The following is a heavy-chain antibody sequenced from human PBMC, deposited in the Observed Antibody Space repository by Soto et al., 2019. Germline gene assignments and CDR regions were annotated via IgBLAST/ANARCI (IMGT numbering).Heavy chain of an antibody. CDR2: INPNSGGT. V-gene: IGHV1-2*04. D-gene: IGHD6-13*01. Sequence: ASVKVSCKASGGTFSSYAISWLRQAPGQGLEWMGWINPNSGGTNYAQKFQGWVTMTRDTSISTAYMELSRLRSDDTAVYYCARDRRGIAAAGTYYGMDVWGQGTTVTVSS. J-gene: IGHJ6*02. CDR1: GGTFSSYA. CDR3: ARDRRGIAAAGTYYGMDV.